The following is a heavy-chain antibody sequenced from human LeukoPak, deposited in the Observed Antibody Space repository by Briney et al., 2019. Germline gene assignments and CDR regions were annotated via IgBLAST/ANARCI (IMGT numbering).Heavy chain of an antibody. Sequence: PSETLSLTCTVSGGSISNYWWSWIRQPPGKGLEWFGYVFDSGGTNYNPSLKSRVTISVDTSKKQFSLKLSSVTAADTAVYYCARGYSSSWNYFDYWGQGTLVTVSS. CDR3: ARGYSSSWNYFDY. J-gene: IGHJ4*02. CDR2: VFDSGGT. D-gene: IGHD6-13*01. CDR1: GGSISNYW. V-gene: IGHV4-59*01.